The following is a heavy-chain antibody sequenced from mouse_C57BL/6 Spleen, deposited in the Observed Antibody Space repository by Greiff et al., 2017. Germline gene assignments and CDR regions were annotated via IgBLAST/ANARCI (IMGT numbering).Heavy chain of an antibody. D-gene: IGHD4-1*01. Sequence: QVQLQQSGPGLVQPSQSLSITCTVSGFSLTSYGVHWVRQPPGQGLEWLGVIWSGGSTDYNDAFISRLSISKDNSKSQVFFTMNRLQADDTAIYYCSLAGTGEAMDYWGQGTSVTVSS. V-gene: IGHV2-4*01. CDR1: GFSLTSYG. CDR2: IWSGGST. CDR3: SLAGTGEAMDY. J-gene: IGHJ4*01.